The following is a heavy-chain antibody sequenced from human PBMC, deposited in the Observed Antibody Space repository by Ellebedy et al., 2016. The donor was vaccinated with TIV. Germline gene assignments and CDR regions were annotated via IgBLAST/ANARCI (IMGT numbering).Heavy chain of an antibody. V-gene: IGHV3-7*01. CDR3: ARDQWLGRAYYFDS. CDR2: IKQDGSEK. Sequence: GGSLRLSCGTSGFTFSNYWMTWVRQAPGKGLEWVANIKQDGSEKYYVDSVKCRFSISRDNTKNSLYLQMNSLTDEDTAVYYCARDQWLGRAYYFDSWGQGTLVTVSS. CDR1: GFTFSNYW. D-gene: IGHD6-19*01. J-gene: IGHJ4*02.